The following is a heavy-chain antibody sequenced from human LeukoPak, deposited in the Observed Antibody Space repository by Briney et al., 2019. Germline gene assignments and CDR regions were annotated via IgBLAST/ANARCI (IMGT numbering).Heavy chain of an antibody. V-gene: IGHV1-18*01. D-gene: IGHD2-21*02. CDR1: GYTFTSYG. CDR3: ARDAFNYFYYCGGDCYRFDY. CDR2: ISAYNGNT. Sequence: ASVKVSCKASGYTFTSYGISWVRQAPGQGLEWMGWISAYNGNTNYAQKLQGRVTMTTDTSTSTAYMELRSLRSDDTAVYYCARDAFNYFYYCGGDCYRFDYWGQGTLVTVSS. J-gene: IGHJ4*02.